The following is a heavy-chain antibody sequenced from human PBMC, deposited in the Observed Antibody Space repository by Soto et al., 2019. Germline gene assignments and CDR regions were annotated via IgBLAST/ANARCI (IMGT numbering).Heavy chain of an antibody. V-gene: IGHV6-1*01. CDR1: GDSVSSTSAA. CDR2: TSYRSKWYN. D-gene: IGHD2-15*01. CDR3: ARVWIYCSGGSCYLYAFDI. Sequence: QVQLQQSGPGLVKPSQTLSLTCAISGDSVSSTSAAWNWIRQSPSRGLEWLGRTSYRSKWYNDYAVSVKSRITINPDTSKNQFSLQLNSVTPEDTAVYYCARVWIYCSGGSCYLYAFDIWGQGTMVTVSS. J-gene: IGHJ3*02.